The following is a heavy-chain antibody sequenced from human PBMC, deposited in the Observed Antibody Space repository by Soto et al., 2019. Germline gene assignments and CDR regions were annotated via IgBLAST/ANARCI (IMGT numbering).Heavy chain of an antibody. CDR2: INPNSGGT. CDR1: GYTFTGYY. D-gene: IGHD3-22*01. V-gene: IGHV1-2*02. CDR3: ARSDLVVIAEDHDAFDI. Sequence: QVQLVQSGAEVKKPGASVKVSCKASGYTFTGYYMHWVRQAPGQGLEWMGWINPNSGGTNYAQKFQGRVTMTRDTSISTAYMELSRLRSDDTAVYYCARSDLVVIAEDHDAFDIWGQVTMVTVSS. J-gene: IGHJ3*02.